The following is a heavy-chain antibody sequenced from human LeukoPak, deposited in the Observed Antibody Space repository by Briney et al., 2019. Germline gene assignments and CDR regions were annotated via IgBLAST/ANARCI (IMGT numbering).Heavy chain of an antibody. CDR2: ISWNSGSI. D-gene: IGHD3/OR15-3a*01. V-gene: IGHV3-9*01. CDR3: ARDLWTTLGY. CDR1: GFTFDDYA. J-gene: IGHJ4*02. Sequence: GRSLRLSCAASGFTFDDYAMHWVRQAPGKGLEWVSGISWNSGSIGYADSVKGRFTISRDNAKNSLYLQMNSLRAEDTALYYCARDLWTTLGYWGQGTLVTVSS.